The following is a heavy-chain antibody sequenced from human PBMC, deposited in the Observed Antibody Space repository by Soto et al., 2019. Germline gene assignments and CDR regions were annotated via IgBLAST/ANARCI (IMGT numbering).Heavy chain of an antibody. CDR1: GFTGSNNY. CDR3: ARGKTGINY. CDR2: IYSGGST. Sequence: GGSLRLSCAASGFTGSNNYMTWVRQAPGKGLEWVSVIYSGGSTYYADSVKGRFTISRDNSNNTVYLQMNSLRAEDTAVYYCARGKTGINYWGQGTLVTVSS. D-gene: IGHD1-1*01. V-gene: IGHV3-53*01. J-gene: IGHJ4*02.